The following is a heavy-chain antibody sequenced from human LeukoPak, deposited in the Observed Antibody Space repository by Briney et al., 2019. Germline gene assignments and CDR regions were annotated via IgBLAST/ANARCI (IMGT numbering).Heavy chain of an antibody. CDR2: IYTSGST. Sequence: SETLSLTCTVSGGSISSYYWSWTRQPAGKGLEWIGRIYTSGSTNYNPSLKSRVTMSVDTSKNQFSLKLSSVTAADTAVYYCARNIQLWSKGYYYYYMDVWGKGTTVTISS. D-gene: IGHD5-18*01. J-gene: IGHJ6*03. CDR1: GGSISSYY. V-gene: IGHV4-4*07. CDR3: ARNIQLWSKGYYYYYMDV.